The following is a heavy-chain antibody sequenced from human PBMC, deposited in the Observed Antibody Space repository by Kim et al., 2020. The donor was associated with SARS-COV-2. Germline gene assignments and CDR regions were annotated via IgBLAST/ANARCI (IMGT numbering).Heavy chain of an antibody. D-gene: IGHD6-6*01. J-gene: IGHJ4*01. V-gene: IGHV4-59*13. CDR2: IYYSGST. Sequence: SETLSLTCTVSGGSISSYYWSWIRQPPGKGLEWIGYIYYSGSTNYNPSLKSRVTISVDTSKNQFSLKLSSVTAADTAVYYCARDPGVDSSSSSYFDYWG. CDR1: GGSISSYY. CDR3: ARDPGVDSSSSSYFDY.